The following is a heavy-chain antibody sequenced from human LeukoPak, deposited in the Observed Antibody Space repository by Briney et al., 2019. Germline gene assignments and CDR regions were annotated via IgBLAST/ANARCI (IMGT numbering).Heavy chain of an antibody. CDR3: ARVKLPPVAGTFDY. Sequence: GGSLRLSCAASGYTFSSYEMNWVRQAPGKGLEWLSYISSSGSTKYYVDSVKGRFTISRDNAKNSLYLQMNSLRAEDTAVYYCARVKLPPVAGTFDYWGQGTLVTVSS. J-gene: IGHJ4*02. CDR2: ISSSGSTK. CDR1: GYTFSSYE. V-gene: IGHV3-48*03. D-gene: IGHD6-19*01.